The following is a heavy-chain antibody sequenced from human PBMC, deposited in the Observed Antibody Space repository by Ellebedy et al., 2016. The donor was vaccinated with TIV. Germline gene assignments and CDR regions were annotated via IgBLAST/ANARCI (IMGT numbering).Heavy chain of an antibody. Sequence: AASVKVSCKASGYTFTSYDLNWVRQATGPGLEWMGWMNPNSGNTGFAQKFQGRLTMTRNTSISTAYMELSRLRSEDTAVYYGARGRLIAAGTMSGPTDSWGPGTLITVSS. V-gene: IGHV1-8*01. J-gene: IGHJ4*02. D-gene: IGHD1-1*01. CDR3: ARGRLIAAGTMSGPTDS. CDR2: MNPNSGNT. CDR1: GYTFTSYD.